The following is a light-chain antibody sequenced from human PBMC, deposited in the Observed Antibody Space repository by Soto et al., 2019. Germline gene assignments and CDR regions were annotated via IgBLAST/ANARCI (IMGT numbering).Light chain of an antibody. V-gene: IGKV1-5*01. Sequence: DIQMSQSPSTLSASVGDSVTITCRASQNIRNLLAWYQQKPGKAPNPLIYDASSLKSGVPSRFSGSGSGTEFTLTISSLQPDDFATDYCQQYNTYSTFGQGTRLEIK. CDR3: QQYNTYST. J-gene: IGKJ5*01. CDR2: DAS. CDR1: QNIRNL.